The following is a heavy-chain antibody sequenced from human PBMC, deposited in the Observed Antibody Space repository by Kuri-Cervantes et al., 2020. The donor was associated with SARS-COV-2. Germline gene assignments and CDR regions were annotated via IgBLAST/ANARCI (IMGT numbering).Heavy chain of an antibody. Sequence: GSLRLSCAVYGESLSDYYWNWIRQPPGKGLEWIGELNDSGSTHYNTGSTNYNPSLRSRVTISLDTSKNEFSLKMNSVTAADSAVYHCARGRGRRRAYYGMDVWGQGTTVTVSS. CDR3: ARGRGRRRAYYGMDV. D-gene: IGHD5-24*01. CDR2: LNDSGSTHYNTGST. J-gene: IGHJ6*02. V-gene: IGHV4-34*01. CDR1: GESLSDYY.